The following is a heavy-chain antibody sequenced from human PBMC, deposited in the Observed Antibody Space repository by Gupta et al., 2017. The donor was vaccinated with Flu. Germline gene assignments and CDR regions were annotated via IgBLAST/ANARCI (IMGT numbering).Heavy chain of an antibody. CDR3: AKLRLAVAGHLGAFDI. J-gene: IGHJ3*02. CDR2: ISGSGGST. CDR1: GFTFSSYA. V-gene: IGHV3-23*01. D-gene: IGHD6-19*01. Sequence: EVQLLESGGGLVQPGGSLRLSCAASGFTFSSYAMSWVRSAPGKGLEWVSAISGSGGSTYYADSVKGRFTISRDNSKNTLYLQMNSLRAEDTAVYYCAKLRLAVAGHLGAFDIWGQGTMVTVSS.